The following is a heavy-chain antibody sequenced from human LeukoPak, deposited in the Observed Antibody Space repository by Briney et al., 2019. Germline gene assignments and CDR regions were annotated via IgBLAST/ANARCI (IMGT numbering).Heavy chain of an antibody. CDR1: GFTFSSYS. D-gene: IGHD5-18*01. CDR3: AKEGGYSYNIDY. Sequence: PGGSLRLSCAASGFTFSSYSMNWVRQAPGKGLEWVSSISSSSSYIYYADSVKGRFTISRDNSKNTLYLQMNSLRAEDTAVYYCAKEGGYSYNIDYWGQGTLVTVSS. CDR2: ISSSSSYI. V-gene: IGHV3-21*04. J-gene: IGHJ4*02.